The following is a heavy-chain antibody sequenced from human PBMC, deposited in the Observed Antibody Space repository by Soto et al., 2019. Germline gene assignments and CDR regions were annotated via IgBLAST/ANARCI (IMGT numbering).Heavy chain of an antibody. Sequence: GESLKISCKGSGYSFTSYWIGWVRQMPGKGLEWMGIIYPGDSDTRYSPSFQGQVTISADKSISTAYLQWSSLKASDTAMYYCARLPRRRGSIVVIGAFEIWGQGTMVTVSS. D-gene: IGHD3-22*01. CDR3: ARLPRRRGSIVVIGAFEI. V-gene: IGHV5-51*01. CDR2: IYPGDSDT. J-gene: IGHJ3*02. CDR1: GYSFTSYW.